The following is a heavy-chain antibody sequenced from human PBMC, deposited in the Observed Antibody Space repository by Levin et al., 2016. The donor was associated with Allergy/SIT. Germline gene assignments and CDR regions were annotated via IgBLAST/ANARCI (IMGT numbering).Heavy chain of an antibody. J-gene: IGHJ3*02. CDR2: IWYDGSNK. Sequence: WIRQPPGKGLEWVAVIWYDGSNKYYADSVKGRFTISRDNSKNTLYLQMNSLRAEDTAVYYCARAGEYRLRHAFDIWGQGTMVTVSS. V-gene: IGHV3-33*01. D-gene: IGHD3-10*01. CDR3: ARAGEYRLRHAFDI.